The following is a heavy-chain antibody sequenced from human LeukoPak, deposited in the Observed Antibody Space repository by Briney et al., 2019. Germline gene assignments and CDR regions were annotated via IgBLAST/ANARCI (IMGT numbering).Heavy chain of an antibody. V-gene: IGHV3-30*02. D-gene: IGHD3-16*02. CDR1: GFTFSDYD. J-gene: IGHJ4*02. CDR2: IWFDGSNK. CDR3: ARNSQYDYIWGSYREYFDY. Sequence: GGSLRLSCAASGFTFSDYDMHWVRRAPGKGLEWVTFIWFDGSNKVYADSVKGRFTISRDNSKNTLSLQMNSLRGEDTAVYYCARNSQYDYIWGSYREYFDYWGQGTLVTVSS.